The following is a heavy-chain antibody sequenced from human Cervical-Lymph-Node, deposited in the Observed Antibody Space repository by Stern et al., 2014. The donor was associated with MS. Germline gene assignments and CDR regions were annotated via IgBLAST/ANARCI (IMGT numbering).Heavy chain of an antibody. D-gene: IGHD6-19*01. Sequence: VQLVESGGGVVQPGRSLRLSCAASGFTFSRNGMHWVRQAPGKGLEWVAVIWYDGSNEHYVDSVKGRFTISRDNSKNTLYLQMNSLRVEDTAVYYCVAYASGDNINHWGQGTLVTVSS. V-gene: IGHV3-33*01. CDR3: VAYASGDNINH. CDR2: IWYDGSNE. J-gene: IGHJ5*02. CDR1: GFTFSRNG.